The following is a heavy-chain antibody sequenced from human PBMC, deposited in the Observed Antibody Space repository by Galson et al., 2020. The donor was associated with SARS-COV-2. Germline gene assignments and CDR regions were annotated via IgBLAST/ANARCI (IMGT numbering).Heavy chain of an antibody. CDR2: IIWNGGRK. CDR1: GFTFDDYG. D-gene: IGHD6-13*01. V-gene: IGHV3-20*04. J-gene: IGHJ5*02. CDR3: ARSIASDGP. Sequence: GGSLRLSCAASGFTFDDYGMSWVRQAPGKGLEWVSGIIWNGGRKGYAASVKGRFTISRDNTKNSLYLQMNSLRADDTALYYCARSIASDGPWGQGTLVTVSS.